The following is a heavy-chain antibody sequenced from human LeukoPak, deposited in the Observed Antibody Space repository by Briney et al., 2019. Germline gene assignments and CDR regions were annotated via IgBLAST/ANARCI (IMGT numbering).Heavy chain of an antibody. V-gene: IGHV1-2*02. CDR1: GYTFTGYY. J-gene: IGHJ6*04. D-gene: IGHD3-3*01. Sequence: GASVKVSCKASGYTFTGYYMHWVRQAPGQGLEWMGWINPNSGGTNYAQKFQGRVTMTRDTAISTAYMELSRLRSDDTAVYYCARATYYDFWSGYLMDVWGKGTTVTVSS. CDR3: ARATYYDFWSGYLMDV. CDR2: INPNSGGT.